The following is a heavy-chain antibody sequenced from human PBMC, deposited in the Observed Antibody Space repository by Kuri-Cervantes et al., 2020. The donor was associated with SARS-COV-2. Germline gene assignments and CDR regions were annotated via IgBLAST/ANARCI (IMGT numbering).Heavy chain of an antibody. J-gene: IGHJ3*02. CDR3: ARDSGDWNPDGLDI. Sequence: ASVKVSCKASGYSFSSHDINWVRQAAGQGLEWMGWLNPDTGNTGNAKEFQGRVTMTTDTSINTAYMEVSSLSFEDTAIYYCARDSGDWNPDGLDIWGQGTMVTVSS. D-gene: IGHD1-1*01. V-gene: IGHV1-8*01. CDR1: GYSFSSHD. CDR2: LNPDTGNT.